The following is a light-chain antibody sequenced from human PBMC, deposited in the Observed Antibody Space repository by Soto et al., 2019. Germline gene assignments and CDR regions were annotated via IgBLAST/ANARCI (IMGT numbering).Light chain of an antibody. V-gene: IGLV2-8*01. CDR1: SSGVVGYNY. CDR3: SSYAGSTPRVV. J-gene: IGLJ2*01. CDR2: EVS. Sequence: QSALTQPPSASGSPGQSVTISCTGTSSGVVGYNYVSWYQQHPGKAPKLMIYEVSKRPSGVPDRFSGSKSGNTASLTVSGLQAEDEADYYCSSYAGSTPRVVFGGGTKLTVL.